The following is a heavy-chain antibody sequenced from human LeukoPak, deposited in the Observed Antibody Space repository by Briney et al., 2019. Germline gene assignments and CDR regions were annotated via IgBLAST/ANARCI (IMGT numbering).Heavy chain of an antibody. Sequence: GASVKVSCKASGYIFTSYGISWLRQAPGQGLEWMGWINCNSGGTNYAQKFQGSVTMTRDTSISTAYMELSSLTSDDTAVYYCARAKGSIAGAAIYYSDYWGQGTLVTVSS. CDR1: GYIFTSYG. V-gene: IGHV1-2*04. J-gene: IGHJ4*02. CDR2: INCNSGGT. D-gene: IGHD6-13*01. CDR3: ARAKGSIAGAAIYYSDY.